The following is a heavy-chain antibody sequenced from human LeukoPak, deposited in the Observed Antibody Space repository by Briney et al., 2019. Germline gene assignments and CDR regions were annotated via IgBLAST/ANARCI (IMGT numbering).Heavy chain of an antibody. D-gene: IGHD3-22*01. J-gene: IGHJ4*02. CDR2: IKSKPDGGTT. CDR1: GFTFSNAW. V-gene: IGHV3-15*07. Sequence: GGSLRLSCAASGFTFSNAWMNWVRQAPGKGLEWVGRIKSKPDGGTTDYAAPVKGRFTISRDDSKNMVYLQMNSLTTEDTAVYYCTTYYYDSSGHPYIDYWGQGTLVTVSS. CDR3: TTYYYDSSGHPYIDY.